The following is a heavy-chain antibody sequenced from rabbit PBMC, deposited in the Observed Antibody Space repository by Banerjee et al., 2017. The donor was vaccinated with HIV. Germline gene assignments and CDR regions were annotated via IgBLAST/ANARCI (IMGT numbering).Heavy chain of an antibody. D-gene: IGHD8-1*01. CDR2: IYTGSGST. CDR1: GFSFSSGYY. V-gene: IGHV1S43*01. CDR3: ASAGSSYYTYFNL. Sequence: QEQLVESGGGLVQPEGSLTLTCTASGFSFSSGYYMCWVRQAPGKGLEWIGCIYTGSGSTWYASWVNGRFTISRSTSLNTVDLKMTSLTAADTATYFCASAGSSYYTYFNLWGQGTLVTVS. J-gene: IGHJ4*01.